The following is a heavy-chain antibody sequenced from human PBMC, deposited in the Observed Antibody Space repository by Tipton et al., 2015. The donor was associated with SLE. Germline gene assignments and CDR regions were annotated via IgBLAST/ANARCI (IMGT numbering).Heavy chain of an antibody. J-gene: IGHJ3*02. CDR3: ARENYAESRGI. Sequence: GASVRNHYWSWIRQSPGKGLEWIGYIYDSGSTNYNPSLKSRVAMSIDTSKNQFSLNLNSVTAADTAVYYCARENYAESRGIWGQGTMVTVSS. CDR1: GASVRNHY. V-gene: IGHV4-59*02. D-gene: IGHD3-16*01. CDR2: IYDSGST.